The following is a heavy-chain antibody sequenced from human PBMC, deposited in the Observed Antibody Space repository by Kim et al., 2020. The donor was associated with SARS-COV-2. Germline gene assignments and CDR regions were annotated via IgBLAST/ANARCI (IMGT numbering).Heavy chain of an antibody. D-gene: IGHD3-10*01. J-gene: IGHJ4*02. Sequence: SETLSLTCAVYGGSFSGYYWSWIRQPPGKGLEWIGEINHSGSTNYNPSLKSRVTISVDTSKNQFSLKLSSVTAADTAVYYCARAGGYYGSGSRPNDYWGQGTLVTVSS. CDR1: GGSFSGYY. CDR3: ARAGGYYGSGSRPNDY. CDR2: INHSGST. V-gene: IGHV4-34*01.